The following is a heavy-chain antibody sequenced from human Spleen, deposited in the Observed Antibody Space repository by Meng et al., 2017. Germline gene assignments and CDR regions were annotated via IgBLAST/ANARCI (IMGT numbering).Heavy chain of an antibody. CDR2: MWYEESNA. V-gene: IGHV3-33*01. CDR3: ARDPRLSSSWTFDP. Sequence: SCKASGYSFTGNYMHWVRQAPGKGLEWVAVMWYEESNAYYGDSVKGRFTISRDNSKNTLYLQMNSLRVEDTAVYYCARDPRLSSSWTFDPWGQGTLVTVSS. CDR1: GYSFTGNY. J-gene: IGHJ5*02. D-gene: IGHD6-13*01.